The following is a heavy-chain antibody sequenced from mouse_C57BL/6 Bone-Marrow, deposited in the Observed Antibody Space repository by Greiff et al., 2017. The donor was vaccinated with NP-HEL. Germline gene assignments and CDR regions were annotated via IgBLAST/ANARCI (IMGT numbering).Heavy chain of an antibody. V-gene: IGHV1-69*01. CDR3: ARDSSGYPAY. CDR2: IDPSDSYT. CDR1: GYTFTSYW. Sequence: VQLQQPGAELVMPGASVKLSCKASGYTFTSYWMHWVKQRPGQGLEWIGEIDPSDSYTNYNQKFKGKSTLTVDESSSTAYMQLSSLTSEDSAVYYCARDSSGYPAYWGQGTLVTVSA. J-gene: IGHJ3*01. D-gene: IGHD3-2*02.